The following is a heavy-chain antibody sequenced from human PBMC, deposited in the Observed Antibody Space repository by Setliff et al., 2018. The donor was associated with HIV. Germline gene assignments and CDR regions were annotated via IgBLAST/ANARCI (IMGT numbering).Heavy chain of an antibody. CDR1: GYTFTNYF. CDR3: AREAPDDYFDH. Sequence: ASVKVSCKASGYTFTNYFVHWVRQAPGQGLEWMGMINPSGGQRSYTQKFQGRINLATASSTSTVYMELSSLRYEDTAVYYCAREAPDDYFDHWVPGTLVTVSS. V-gene: IGHV1-46*01. J-gene: IGHJ4*02. CDR2: INPSGGQR.